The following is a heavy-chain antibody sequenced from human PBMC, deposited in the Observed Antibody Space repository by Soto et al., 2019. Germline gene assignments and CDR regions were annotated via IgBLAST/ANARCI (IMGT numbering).Heavy chain of an antibody. Sequence: QVQLQESGPGLVKPSQTLSLTCTVSGGSISAGDYYWNWIRQPPGKGLEWIGYIYYTGTTKYNPSLKSRVTLSVDTSKNRFSLNLTYVTAADTAVYYCARGDWFHPWGPGTLVTVSS. CDR2: IYYTGTT. J-gene: IGHJ5*02. CDR1: GGSISAGDYY. V-gene: IGHV4-30-4*01. CDR3: ARGDWFHP.